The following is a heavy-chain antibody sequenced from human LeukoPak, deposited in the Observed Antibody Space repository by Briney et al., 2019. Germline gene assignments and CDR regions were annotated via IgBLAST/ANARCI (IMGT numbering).Heavy chain of an antibody. D-gene: IGHD3-10*01. Sequence: ASVKVSCKASGYTFTGYYMHWVRQAPGQGLEWMGWMNPNSGNTGYAQKFQGRVTMTRNTSISTAYMELSSLRSEDTAVYYCASSGHGSGSSFDYWGQGTLVTVSS. V-gene: IGHV1-8*02. J-gene: IGHJ4*02. CDR3: ASSGHGSGSSFDY. CDR2: MNPNSGNT. CDR1: GYTFTGYY.